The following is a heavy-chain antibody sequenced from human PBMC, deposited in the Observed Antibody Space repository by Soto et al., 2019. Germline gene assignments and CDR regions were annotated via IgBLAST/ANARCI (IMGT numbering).Heavy chain of an antibody. CDR2: MIPNCGTT. CDR3: ARIAAADYFDY. J-gene: IGHJ4*02. Sequence: ASVKVSCKASGYTFTTYDINWVRQATGQGLEWMGWMIPNCGTTGYAQKFQGRVTMTRNTSMSTAYMELSSLRSEDTAVYYCARIAAADYFDYWGQGTLVTVSS. CDR1: GYTFTTYD. D-gene: IGHD6-13*01. V-gene: IGHV1-8*01.